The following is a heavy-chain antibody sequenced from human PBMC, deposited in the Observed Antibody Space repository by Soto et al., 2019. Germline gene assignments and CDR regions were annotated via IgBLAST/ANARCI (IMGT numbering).Heavy chain of an antibody. D-gene: IGHD1-1*01. Sequence: QVQLVQSGAEVKKPGASVKVSCKASGYTFTSYGISWVRQAPGQGLEWMGWISAYNGNTNYAQKLQGRVTMTTDTSTSTAYMELRSLRSADKAVYYCARVPLQLERFRRFDYWCQGTLVTVSA. CDR3: ARVPLQLERFRRFDY. V-gene: IGHV1-18*01. CDR1: GYTFTSYG. J-gene: IGHJ4*02. CDR2: ISAYNGNT.